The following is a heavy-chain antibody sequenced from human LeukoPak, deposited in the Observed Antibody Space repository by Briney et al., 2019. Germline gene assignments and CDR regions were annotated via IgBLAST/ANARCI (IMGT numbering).Heavy chain of an antibody. CDR2: IYYSGST. J-gene: IGHJ4*02. V-gene: IGHV4-39*02. D-gene: IGHD3-22*01. CDR3: AKRDDSGGNLVDL. CDR1: GGSIRSGSHY. Sequence: PSETLSLTCTVSGGSIRSGSHYWVWIRQLPGKGLEWIGSIYYSGSTYYNSSLENRVTISIDTSKNHFSLRLRSLSAADTSVYYCAKRDDSGGNLVDLWGQGTLVTVSS.